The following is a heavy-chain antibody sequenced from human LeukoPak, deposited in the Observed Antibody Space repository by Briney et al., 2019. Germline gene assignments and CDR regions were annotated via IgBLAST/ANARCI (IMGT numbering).Heavy chain of an antibody. Sequence: SETLSLTCTVSGGSISSYYWSWIRQPPGKGLEWIGYIYYSGSTNYNPSLKSRVTISVDTSKNQFSLKLSSVTAADTAVYYCASSGGSGSYGMFDYWGQGTLVTVSS. J-gene: IGHJ4*02. V-gene: IGHV4-59*08. CDR1: GGSISSYY. D-gene: IGHD3-10*01. CDR3: ASSGGSGSYGMFDY. CDR2: IYYSGST.